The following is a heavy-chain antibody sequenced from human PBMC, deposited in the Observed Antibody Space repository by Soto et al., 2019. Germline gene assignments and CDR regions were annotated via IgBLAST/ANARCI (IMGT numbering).Heavy chain of an antibody. CDR2: IIPIFGTP. J-gene: IGHJ6*02. D-gene: IGHD5-12*01. CDR3: AAPRTDGYKVPDPSTYYYYGMDV. V-gene: IGHV1-69*06. CDR1: GGSFSTYA. Sequence: GASVKVSFKASGGSFSTYAISWVRQAPGQGLEWMGGIIPIFGTPNYAQKFQGRVTITADRSTSTAYLELNSLRSEDTAVYYCAAPRTDGYKVPDPSTYYYYGMDVWGQGTTVTVSS.